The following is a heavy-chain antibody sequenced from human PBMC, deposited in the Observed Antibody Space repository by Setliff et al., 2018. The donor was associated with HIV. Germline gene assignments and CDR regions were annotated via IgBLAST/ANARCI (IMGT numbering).Heavy chain of an antibody. D-gene: IGHD3-3*01. CDR2: VYVGGTV. Sequence: SETLSLTCTVSGGSISSYYWSWIRQPPGKEPELIGHVYVGGTVIYNPSLASRLTISIVPSKNQFSLDLRSVTAADTAKYYCARGRTIGVSAVFFDPWGQGTPVTVSS. CDR1: GGSISSYY. V-gene: IGHV4-4*08. J-gene: IGHJ5*02. CDR3: ARGRTIGVSAVFFDP.